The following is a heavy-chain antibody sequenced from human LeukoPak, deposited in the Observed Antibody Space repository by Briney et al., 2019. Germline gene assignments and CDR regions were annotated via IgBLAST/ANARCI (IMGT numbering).Heavy chain of an antibody. D-gene: IGHD2-2*01. V-gene: IGHV4-31*03. CDR1: GGSINSSGYY. CDR2: ISYSGSS. J-gene: IGHJ4*02. CDR3: ARQIGYCGDTRCYAIDFDY. Sequence: SQTLSLTCTVSGGSINSSGYYWSWIRQHPGKGLELIGYISYSGSSYYNPSLKSRLTMSTDTSKNQFSLRLSSVTAADTAIYYCARQIGYCGDTRCYAIDFDYWGKGILVTVSS.